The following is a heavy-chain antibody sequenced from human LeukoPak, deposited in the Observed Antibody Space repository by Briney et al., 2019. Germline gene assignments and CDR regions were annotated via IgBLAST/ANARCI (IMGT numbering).Heavy chain of an antibody. CDR1: GGSFSGYY. Sequence: SETLSLTCAVYGGSFSGYYWSWIRQPPGKGLEWIGEINHSGSTNYNPSLKSRVTISVDTSKNQFSLKLSSVTAADTAVYYCASPLGGYKQLVLYYYYYMDVWGKGTTVTVSS. J-gene: IGHJ6*03. D-gene: IGHD6-6*01. V-gene: IGHV4-34*01. CDR3: ASPLGGYKQLVLYYYYYMDV. CDR2: INHSGST.